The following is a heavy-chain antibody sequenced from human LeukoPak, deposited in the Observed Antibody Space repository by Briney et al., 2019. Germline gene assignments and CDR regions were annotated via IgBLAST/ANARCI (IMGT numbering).Heavy chain of an antibody. D-gene: IGHD2-21*01. Sequence: GGSLRLSCAASGFTFSTCAFSWVRQAPGKGLEWVSAISDDGYISYYADSVRGRFTISRENSKNTLYLQISSLRADDTAVYYCTKEGPVNAIGDLWGQGTLVTVSS. J-gene: IGHJ5*02. V-gene: IGHV3-23*01. CDR2: ISDDGYIS. CDR3: TKEGPVNAIGDL. CDR1: GFTFSTCA.